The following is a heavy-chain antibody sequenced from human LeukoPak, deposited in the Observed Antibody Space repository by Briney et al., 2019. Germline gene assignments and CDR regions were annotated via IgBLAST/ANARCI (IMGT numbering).Heavy chain of an antibody. J-gene: IGHJ4*02. CDR1: GGSFSGYY. Sequence: SETLSLTCAVYGGSFSGYYWSWIRQPPGKGLEWIGEINHSGSTNYNPSLKSRVTISVDTSKNQFSLKLSSVTAADTAVYYCASGLSVVGDSGSPFDYWGQGTLVTVSS. V-gene: IGHV4-34*01. CDR2: INHSGST. CDR3: ASGLSVVGDSGSPFDY. D-gene: IGHD3-10*01.